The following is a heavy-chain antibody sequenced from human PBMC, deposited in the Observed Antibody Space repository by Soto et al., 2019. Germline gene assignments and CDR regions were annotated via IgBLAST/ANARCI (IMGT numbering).Heavy chain of an antibody. Sequence: ASVKVSTNASGYTFTSYGISWVRQAPGQGLEWMGWISAYNGNTNYAQKLQGRVTMTTDTSTSTAYMELRSLRSDDTAVYYCATWRGRAYYGMDVWGQGTTVTVSS. V-gene: IGHV1-18*01. CDR2: ISAYNGNT. CDR3: ATWRGRAYYGMDV. CDR1: GYTFTSYG. J-gene: IGHJ6*02. D-gene: IGHD1-1*01.